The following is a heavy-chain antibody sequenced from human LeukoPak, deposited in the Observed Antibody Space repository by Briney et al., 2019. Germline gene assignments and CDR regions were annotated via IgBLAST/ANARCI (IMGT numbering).Heavy chain of an antibody. D-gene: IGHD2-8*01. J-gene: IGHJ4*02. CDR1: GGSITSTNW. Sequence: GTLSLTCGVSGGSITSTNWWSWVRQPPGQGLEWIGEVSLSGLTNYNPSLSSRVIMALDTSKNHLSLHLASVTAADTAVYYCSGENGAFSPFGYWGQGTLVTVSS. CDR2: VSLSGLT. CDR3: SGENGAFSPFGY. V-gene: IGHV4-4*02.